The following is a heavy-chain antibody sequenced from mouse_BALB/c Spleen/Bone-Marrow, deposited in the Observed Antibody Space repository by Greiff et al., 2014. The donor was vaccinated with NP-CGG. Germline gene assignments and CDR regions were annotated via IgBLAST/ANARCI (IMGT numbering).Heavy chain of an antibody. V-gene: IGHV5-9-3*01. D-gene: IGHD1-1*01. CDR3: ARHAGSSHLWYFDV. CDR2: ISTGGTYT. J-gene: IGHJ1*01. CDR1: GFTFSSYT. Sequence: EVQGVESGGGLVKPGGSLKLSCAASGFTFSSYTVSWVRQTPEKRLGWVATISTGGTYTYYPDSVKGRFTISRDNAKNTLYLQMNSLRSEDTAMYYCARHAGSSHLWYFDVWGAGTTVTVSS.